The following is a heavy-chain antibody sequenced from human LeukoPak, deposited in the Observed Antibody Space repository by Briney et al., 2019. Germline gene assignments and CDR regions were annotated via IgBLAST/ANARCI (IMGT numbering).Heavy chain of an antibody. V-gene: IGHV1-8*01. CDR3: ARGRRQQLAYDAFDI. CDR2: MNPNSGNT. Sequence: ASVKVSCKASGYTFTSYDINWVRQATGQGLEWMGWMNPNSGNTGYAQKFQGRVTVTRNTSISTAYMELSSLRSEDTAVYYCARGRRQQLAYDAFDIWGQGTMVTVSS. D-gene: IGHD6-13*01. J-gene: IGHJ3*02. CDR1: GYTFTSYD.